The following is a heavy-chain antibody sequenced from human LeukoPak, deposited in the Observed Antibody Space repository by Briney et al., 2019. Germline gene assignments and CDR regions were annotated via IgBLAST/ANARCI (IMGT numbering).Heavy chain of an antibody. D-gene: IGHD3-16*01. CDR2: INHSGST. V-gene: IGHV4-34*01. J-gene: IGHJ6*02. CDR1: GGSFSGYY. CDR3: ARVGGRGGWPLTYYYYGMDV. Sequence: SETLSLTCAVYGGSFSGYYWSWIRQPPGKGLEWIGEINHSGSTNYNPSLKSRVTISVDTSKNQFSLKLGSVTAADTAVYYCARVGGRGGWPLTYYYYGMDVWGQGTTVTVSS.